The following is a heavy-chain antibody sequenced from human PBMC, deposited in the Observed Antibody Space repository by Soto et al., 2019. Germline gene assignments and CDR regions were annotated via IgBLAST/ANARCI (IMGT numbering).Heavy chain of an antibody. CDR1: GGSISSYY. Sequence: QVQLQESGPGLVKPSETLSLTCTVSGGSISSYYWSWIRQPPGKGLEWIGYIYYSGSTNYNPSLKSRVTISVDTSKNQFSLKLSSVTAADTAVYYCARGEMATLLPAAHWFDPWGQGTLVTVSS. D-gene: IGHD3-22*01. CDR3: ARGEMATLLPAAHWFDP. CDR2: IYYSGST. J-gene: IGHJ5*02. V-gene: IGHV4-59*01.